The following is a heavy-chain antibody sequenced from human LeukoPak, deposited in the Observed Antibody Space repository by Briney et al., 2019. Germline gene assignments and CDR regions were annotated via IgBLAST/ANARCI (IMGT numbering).Heavy chain of an antibody. V-gene: IGHV4-59*01. CDR1: GGSISSYY. CDR3: AREVSGSSLVIRN. D-gene: IGHD1-26*01. J-gene: IGHJ4*02. Sequence: SETLSLTCTVSGGSISSYYWSWIRQPPGKGLEWIGYIYYSGSTNYNPSLKSRVTISVDTSKNQFSLKLSSVTAADTAVYYCAREVSGSSLVIRNWGQGTLVTVSS. CDR2: IYYSGST.